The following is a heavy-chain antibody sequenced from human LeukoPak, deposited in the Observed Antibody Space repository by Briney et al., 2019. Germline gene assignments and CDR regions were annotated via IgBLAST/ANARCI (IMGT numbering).Heavy chain of an antibody. CDR3: ARVGAGGYFDY. V-gene: IGHV3-21*01. CDR1: GFTFSSYG. J-gene: IGHJ4*02. D-gene: IGHD3-16*01. Sequence: GGSLRLSCAASGFTFSSYGMNWVRQAPGKGLEWVSSISSSSSYIYYADSVKGRFTISRDNAKNSLSLQMNSLRAEDTAVYYCARVGAGGYFDYWGQGTLATVSS. CDR2: ISSSSSYI.